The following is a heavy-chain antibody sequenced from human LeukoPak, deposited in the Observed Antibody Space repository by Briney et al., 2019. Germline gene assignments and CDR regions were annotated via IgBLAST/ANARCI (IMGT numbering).Heavy chain of an antibody. CDR1: GFTFNSYA. V-gene: IGHV3-23*01. CDR2: ISGGGGTT. Sequence: GGSLRLSCAASGFTFNSYAMSWVRQAPGKGLEWVSTISGGGGTTYYADSVKGRFTISRDNSKNTLYLQMNSLRSEDTATYYCCDGMDVWGQGTTVAVSS. CDR3: CDGMDV. J-gene: IGHJ6*02.